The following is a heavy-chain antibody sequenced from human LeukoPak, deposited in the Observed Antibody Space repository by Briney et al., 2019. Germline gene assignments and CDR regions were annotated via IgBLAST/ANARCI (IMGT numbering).Heavy chain of an antibody. CDR2: INSDGSST. CDR3: NFCGTSGRFY. V-gene: IGHV3-74*01. D-gene: IGHD3-22*01. Sequence: GGSLRLSCAASGFTFSRYWMDWVRHAPGKGLVWVSRINSDGSSTNYADSVKGRFTISRDNAKNTLYLQMNSLRAEDTAVYYCNFCGTSGRFYWGQGALVTVSS. CDR1: GFTFSRYW. J-gene: IGHJ4*02.